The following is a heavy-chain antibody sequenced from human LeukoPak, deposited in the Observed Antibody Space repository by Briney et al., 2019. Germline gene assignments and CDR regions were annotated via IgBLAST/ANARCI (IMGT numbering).Heavy chain of an antibody. Sequence: NPSETLSLTCTVSGDSINSYYWSWIRQPAGKGLEWIGRIYTSGTDYNPSLKSRVTMSVDTSKNQFSLKLSSVTAADTAVYYRARAGTDGYSHFDYWGQGTLVTVSS. CDR3: ARAGTDGYSHFDY. D-gene: IGHD3-22*01. CDR2: IYTSGT. V-gene: IGHV4-4*07. J-gene: IGHJ4*02. CDR1: GDSINSYY.